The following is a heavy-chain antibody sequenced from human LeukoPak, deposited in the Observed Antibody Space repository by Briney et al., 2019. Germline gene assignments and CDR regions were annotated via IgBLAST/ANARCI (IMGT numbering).Heavy chain of an antibody. Sequence: SETLSLTCTVSGGSISSYYWSWIRQPPGKGLEWIGYIYYSGSTNYNPSLKSRVTISVDTSKNQFSLKLSSVTAADTAVYYCARALLYYDSSGYYHPDYYYYGMDVWGQGTTVTVSS. V-gene: IGHV4-59*01. CDR2: IYYSGST. J-gene: IGHJ6*02. D-gene: IGHD3-22*01. CDR1: GGSISSYY. CDR3: ARALLYYDSSGYYHPDYYYYGMDV.